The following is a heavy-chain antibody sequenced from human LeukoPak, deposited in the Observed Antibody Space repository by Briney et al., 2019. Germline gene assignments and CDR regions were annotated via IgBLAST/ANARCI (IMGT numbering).Heavy chain of an antibody. CDR2: IYYSDST. J-gene: IGHJ6*03. D-gene: IGHD1-14*01. CDR1: GGSINNYF. Sequence: PSETLSLTCTVSGGSINNYFWSWIRQPPGKGLECIAYIYYSDSTNYKPSLKSRVTVSVDTSKNQFSLKLSSVTAADTAVYYCARFPGGAEYRHYYYMDVWGTGTTVTVPS. V-gene: IGHV4-59*01. CDR3: ARFPGGAEYRHYYYMDV.